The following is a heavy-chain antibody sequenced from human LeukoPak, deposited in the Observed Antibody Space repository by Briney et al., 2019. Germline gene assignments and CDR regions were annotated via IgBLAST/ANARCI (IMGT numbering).Heavy chain of an antibody. CDR3: ARAQNWNYGYFQH. D-gene: IGHD1-7*01. CDR1: GGTFSSYA. V-gene: IGHV1-69*05. CDR2: IIPIFGTA. Sequence: SVKVSCKASGGTFSSYAISWVRQAPEQGLEWMGGIIPIFGTANYAQKFQGRVTITTDESTSTAYMELSSLRSEGTAVYYCARAQNWNYGYFQHWGQGTLVTVSS. J-gene: IGHJ1*01.